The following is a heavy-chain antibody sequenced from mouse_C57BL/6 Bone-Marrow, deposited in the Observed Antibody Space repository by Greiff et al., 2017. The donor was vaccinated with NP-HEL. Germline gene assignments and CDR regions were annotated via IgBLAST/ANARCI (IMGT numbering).Heavy chain of an antibody. D-gene: IGHD3-2*02. J-gene: IGHJ2*01. Sequence: VQVVESGAELVRPGTSVKVSCKASGYAFTNSLIEWVKQRPGQGLEWIGVINPGSGGTNYNEKFKGKATLTADKSSSTAYMQLSSLTSEDSAVYFCARERLGDYWGQGTTLTVSS. CDR3: ARERLGDY. V-gene: IGHV1-54*01. CDR1: GYAFTNSL. CDR2: INPGSGGT.